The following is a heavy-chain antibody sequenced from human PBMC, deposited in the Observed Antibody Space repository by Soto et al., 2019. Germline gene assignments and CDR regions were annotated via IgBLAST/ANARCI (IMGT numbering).Heavy chain of an antibody. D-gene: IGHD3-3*01. CDR3: ARGLTYYDFWSRMHPAAWFDP. CDR1: GGSISSSSYY. CDR2: IYYSGST. Sequence: KCSETLSLTXTVSGGSISSSSYYWGWIRQPPGKGLEWIGSIYYSGSTYYNPSLKSRVTISVDTSKNQFSLKLSSVTAADTAVYYCARGLTYYDFWSRMHPAAWFDPWGQGTLVTVS. J-gene: IGHJ5*02. V-gene: IGHV4-39*01.